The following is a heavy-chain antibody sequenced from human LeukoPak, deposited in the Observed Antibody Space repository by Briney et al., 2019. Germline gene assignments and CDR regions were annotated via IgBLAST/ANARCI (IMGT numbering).Heavy chain of an antibody. J-gene: IGHJ6*02. Sequence: PGGSLRLSCAASGFTFSDYYMSWIRQAPGKGLEWVSYISSSGSTIYYADSVKGRFTISRDNAKNSLYPQMNSLRAEDTAVHYCARAEQQLVNGTDVWGQGTTVTVSS. CDR3: ARAEQQLVNGTDV. D-gene: IGHD6-13*01. CDR1: GFTFSDYY. CDR2: ISSSGSTI. V-gene: IGHV3-11*01.